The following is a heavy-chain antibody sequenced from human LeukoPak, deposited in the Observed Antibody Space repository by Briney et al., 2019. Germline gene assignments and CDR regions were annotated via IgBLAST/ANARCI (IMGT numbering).Heavy chain of an antibody. V-gene: IGHV3-23*01. Sequence: GGSLRLSCEASGFTFSRYGMSWVRQAPGKGLERVSAIRGSGGSTYYADSVKGRFTISRDNSKNMPYLQMNNLKAEDTAVYYCAREGSSSPLWYFDLWGRGTLVTVSS. J-gene: IGHJ2*01. CDR2: IRGSGGST. D-gene: IGHD6-6*01. CDR3: AREGSSSPLWYFDL. CDR1: GFTFSRYG.